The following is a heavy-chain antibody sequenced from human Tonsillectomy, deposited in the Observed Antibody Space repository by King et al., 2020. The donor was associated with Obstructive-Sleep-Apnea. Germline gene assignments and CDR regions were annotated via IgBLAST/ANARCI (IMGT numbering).Heavy chain of an antibody. CDR1: CGSISSYY. CDR3: ARQGYCSGGSCYLPFDY. CDR2: IYYIGST. J-gene: IGHJ4*02. D-gene: IGHD2-15*01. Sequence: QLQESGPGLVKPSETLSLTCTVSCGSISSYYWSWIRQPPGTVLEWIWYIYYIGSTNYNPSLKSRVTISVDTSKNQFSLKLSSVTAADTAVYYCARQGYCSGGSCYLPFDYWGQGTLVTVSS. V-gene: IGHV4-59*08.